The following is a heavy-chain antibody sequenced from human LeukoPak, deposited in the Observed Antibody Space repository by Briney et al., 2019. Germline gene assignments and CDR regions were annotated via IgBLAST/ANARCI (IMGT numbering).Heavy chain of an antibody. Sequence: ASVKVSCKASGYTFTSYDINWVRQATGQGLEWMGWMNPNSGNTGYAQKFQGRVTMTRNTSISTAYMELSSLRSEDTAVYYCARDLGYCTNGVCHNWFDPWGQGTLATVSS. V-gene: IGHV1-8*01. CDR2: MNPNSGNT. J-gene: IGHJ5*02. D-gene: IGHD2-8*01. CDR3: ARDLGYCTNGVCHNWFDP. CDR1: GYTFTSYD.